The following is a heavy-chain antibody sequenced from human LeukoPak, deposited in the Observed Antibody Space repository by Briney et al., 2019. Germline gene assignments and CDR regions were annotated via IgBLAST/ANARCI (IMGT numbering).Heavy chain of an antibody. D-gene: IGHD3-9*01. J-gene: IGHJ3*02. CDR3: ATYDILTGSDAFDI. V-gene: IGHV1-2*02. CDR2: INPNSGGT. CDR1: GYTFTGYY. Sequence: ASVKVSCKASGYTFTGYYMHWVRQAPGQGLEWMGWINPNSGGTNYAQKFQGRVTMTRDTSISTAYMELSRLRSDDTAVYYCATYDILTGSDAFDIWGQGTMVTVSS.